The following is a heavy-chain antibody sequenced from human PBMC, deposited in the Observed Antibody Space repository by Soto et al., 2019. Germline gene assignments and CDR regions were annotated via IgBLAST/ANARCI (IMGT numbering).Heavy chain of an antibody. CDR3: ARAAVYSYGQDAFGV. Sequence: SETLSITCTVSGGSISSYYWSWIRQPPGKGLEWIGYIYYSGSTNYNPSLKSRVTISVDTSKNQFSLKLSSVTAADTAVYYCARAAVYSYGQDAFGVWGQGTMVAVSS. D-gene: IGHD5-18*01. V-gene: IGHV4-59*01. J-gene: IGHJ3*01. CDR2: IYYSGST. CDR1: GGSISSYY.